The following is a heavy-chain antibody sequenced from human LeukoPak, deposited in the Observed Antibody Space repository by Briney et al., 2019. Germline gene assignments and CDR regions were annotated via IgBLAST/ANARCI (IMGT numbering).Heavy chain of an antibody. CDR1: GFTVSSYS. J-gene: IGHJ6*03. Sequence: GGSLRLSCAASGFTVSSYSMSWVRPAPGRGLEWVANIKQDGSEKNYVGSVKGRFTIARDNAKNSLYLQMNSLRAEDTAVYYCARSSITMVRGVIKSTTSWYHYYNMDVWGKGTTVTVSS. CDR2: IKQDGSEK. D-gene: IGHD3-10*01. V-gene: IGHV3-7*01. CDR3: ARSSITMVRGVIKSTTSWYHYYNMDV.